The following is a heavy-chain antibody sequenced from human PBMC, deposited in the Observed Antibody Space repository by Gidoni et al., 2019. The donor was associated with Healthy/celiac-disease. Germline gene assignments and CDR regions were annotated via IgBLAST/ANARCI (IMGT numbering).Heavy chain of an antibody. J-gene: IGHJ2*01. CDR2: IIPILGIT. V-gene: IGHV1-69*04. CDR3: ARMGGDIVVVPALGYFDL. Sequence: QLHLVQSGAEVQTPLSSVKVSYKASVGMFSSYAISWVRQDPGKGLEWVGRIIPILGITKYAKRLKGRGTITAEKSTSTACMRLSSLGSEDTAVYYCARMGGDIVVVPALGYFDLWGSGTLVTVSS. D-gene: IGHD2-2*01. CDR1: VGMFSSYA.